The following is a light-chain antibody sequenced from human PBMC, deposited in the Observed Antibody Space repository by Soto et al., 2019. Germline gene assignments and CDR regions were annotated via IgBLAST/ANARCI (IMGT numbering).Light chain of an antibody. Sequence: DIQMTQSPSSLSASVGDRVSITCRANQSISSFLNWYQQKPGKAPNLLIYSASSLQSGVPSRFSGSGSGTDFTLTISSLQPEDFATYYCQQSYITPLTFGGGTKVEIK. CDR1: QSISSF. J-gene: IGKJ4*01. CDR2: SAS. CDR3: QQSYITPLT. V-gene: IGKV1-39*01.